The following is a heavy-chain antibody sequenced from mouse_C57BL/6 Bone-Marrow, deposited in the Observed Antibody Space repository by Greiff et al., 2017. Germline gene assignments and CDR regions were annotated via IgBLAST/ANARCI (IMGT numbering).Heavy chain of an antibody. CDR2: IYPGVGDT. D-gene: IGHD2-1*01. CDR1: GYAFSSSW. CDR3: ARYGNYAWFAY. J-gene: IGHJ3*01. Sequence: PLQQSGPELVKPGASVKISCKASGYAFSSSWMNWVKQRPGKGLEWIGRIYPGVGDTNYNGTFTGKATLTADKASSTAYMQHSNLTSEDSAVYFCARYGNYAWFAYWGQGTLVTVSA. V-gene: IGHV1-82*01.